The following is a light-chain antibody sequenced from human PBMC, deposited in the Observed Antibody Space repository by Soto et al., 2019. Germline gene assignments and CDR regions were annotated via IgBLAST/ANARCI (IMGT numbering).Light chain of an antibody. CDR1: QSASGN. CDR2: DAS. V-gene: IGKV3-11*01. Sequence: EIVLTQSPATLSLSPGERATVSCRASQSASGNLAWYQHKPGQAPRLLIYDASKRATGIPARFSGSGSGTDFTLTISSLEPEDFAVYYCQQRVCWPITFGGGTRVEIK. J-gene: IGKJ4*01. CDR3: QQRVCWPIT.